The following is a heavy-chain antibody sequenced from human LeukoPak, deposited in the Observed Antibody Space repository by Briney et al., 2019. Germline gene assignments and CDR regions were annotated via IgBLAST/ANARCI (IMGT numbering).Heavy chain of an antibody. J-gene: IGHJ6*02. CDR3: ARESAVTRHCYYGMDV. V-gene: IGHV3-53*01. CDR1: GFTVSSNY. CDR2: IYSGGST. Sequence: GGSLRLSCAASGFTVSSNYMSWVRQAPGKGLEWVSVIYSGGSTYYADSVKGRFTISRDNSKNTLYLQMNSLRAEDTAVYYCARESAVTRHCYYGMDVWGQGTTVTVSS. D-gene: IGHD4-17*01.